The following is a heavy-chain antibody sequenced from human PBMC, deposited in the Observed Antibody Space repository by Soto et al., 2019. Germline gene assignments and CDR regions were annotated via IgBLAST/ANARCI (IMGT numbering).Heavy chain of an antibody. V-gene: IGHV4-39*01. J-gene: IGHJ4*02. CDR2: IYYSGST. CDR1: GGSISSSSYY. Sequence: SETLSLTCTVSGGSISSSSYYWGWIRQPPGKGLEWIGSIYYSGSTYYNPSLKSRVTISVTTSKNQFSLKLSSVTAADTAVYYCARHVGSSWYFDYWGQGTLVTVSS. CDR3: ARHVGSSWYFDY. D-gene: IGHD6-13*01.